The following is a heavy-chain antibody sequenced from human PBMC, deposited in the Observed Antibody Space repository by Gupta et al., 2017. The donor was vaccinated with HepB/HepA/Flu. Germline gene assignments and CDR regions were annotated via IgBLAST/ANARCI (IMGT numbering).Heavy chain of an antibody. Sequence: QLPLMESGPQRVKPSGTLSLTCTVSGDSVRSYFWNWIRQAPGKGLEWMGYIHTSLNGEYIPSLGNRATISMDTSKNQVSLGLNSVTGAAPAVDFWAGGHWNPARRIEFWGRGTRVTVSS. CDR1: GDSVRSYF. V-gene: IGHV4-4*08. D-gene: IGHD1-1*01. CDR2: IHTSLNG. J-gene: IGHJ4*02. CDR3: AGGHWNPARRIEF.